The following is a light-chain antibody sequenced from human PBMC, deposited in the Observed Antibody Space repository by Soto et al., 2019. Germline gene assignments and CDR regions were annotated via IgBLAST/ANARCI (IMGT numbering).Light chain of an antibody. J-gene: IGKJ1*01. Sequence: EIVLTQSPATLSLSPGERATLSCRASQSVSTYLAWYQQKPGQAPRLLIFDASNRATGIPARFSGSGSGTDFTLTISSLEPDDVAVYYCQHRSNWPPWTFGQGTKVEIK. CDR2: DAS. CDR1: QSVSTY. CDR3: QHRSNWPPWT. V-gene: IGKV3-11*01.